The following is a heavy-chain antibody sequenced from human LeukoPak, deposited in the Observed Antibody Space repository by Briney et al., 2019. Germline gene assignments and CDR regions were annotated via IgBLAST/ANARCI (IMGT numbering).Heavy chain of an antibody. Sequence: PGGSLTLSCAASGFTFSSYSMNWVRQAPGKGREWVSSISSSSSYIYYADSVKGRFTISRDNAKDSLYLQMNSLRAEDTAVYYCARVVFYYIDVGGKGTTVTGSS. D-gene: IGHD6-6*01. CDR3: ARVVFYYIDV. V-gene: IGHV3-21*01. CDR1: GFTFSSYS. CDR2: ISSSSSYI. J-gene: IGHJ6*03.